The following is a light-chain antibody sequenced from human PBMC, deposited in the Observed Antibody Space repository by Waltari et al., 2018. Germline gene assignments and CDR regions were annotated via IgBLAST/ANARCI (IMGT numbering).Light chain of an antibody. CDR2: DTS. V-gene: IGKV3-11*01. J-gene: IGKJ4*01. CDR1: QSVGTY. CDR3: QQRRNWPLT. Sequence: EIVLIQSPAILSFSPGERATLSCRASQSVGTYLAWYQQRPCQSPRLLIYDTSYRATGIPARFSGSGSETDFTRTISSLQPEDFAVYYWQQRRNWPLTFGGGTRVQI.